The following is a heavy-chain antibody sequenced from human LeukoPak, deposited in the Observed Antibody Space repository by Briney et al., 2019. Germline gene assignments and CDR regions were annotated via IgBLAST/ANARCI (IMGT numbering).Heavy chain of an antibody. CDR1: GFTVSSNY. Sequence: GGSLRLSCAASGFTVSSNYMSWVRQAPGKGLEWVSVIYSGGSTYYADSVKGRFTISRDNSKNTLYLQMNSLRAEDTAVYYCAREGADDSSGYWVSWDAFDIWGQGTMVTVSS. V-gene: IGHV3-66*01. CDR3: AREGADDSSGYWVSWDAFDI. D-gene: IGHD3-22*01. CDR2: IYSGGST. J-gene: IGHJ3*02.